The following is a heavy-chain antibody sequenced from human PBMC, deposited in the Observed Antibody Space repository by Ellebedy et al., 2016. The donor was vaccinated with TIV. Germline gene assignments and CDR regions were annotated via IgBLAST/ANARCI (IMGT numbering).Heavy chain of an antibody. V-gene: IGHV3-7*01. CDR2: IKEEGTEK. D-gene: IGHD3-10*01. J-gene: IGHJ6*02. Sequence: PGGSLTLSCAPSGFTSSNYWMSWVRQTPGKGLEWVASIKEEGTEKKYVDSVMGRFTISRDNAENSMYLQMNSLRAEDTALYYCARGRGLDVWGQGTTVTVSS. CDR3: ARGRGLDV. CDR1: GFTSSNYW.